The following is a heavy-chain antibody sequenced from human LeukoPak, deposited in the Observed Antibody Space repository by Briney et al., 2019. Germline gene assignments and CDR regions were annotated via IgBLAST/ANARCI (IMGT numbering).Heavy chain of an antibody. Sequence: PSQTLSLTCTVSGGSISSGGYSWSWIRQHPGKGLEWIGYIYYSGSTYYNPSLKSRVTISVDTSKNQFSLKLSSVTAADTAVYYCARDSRRGYSYGYAAGAFDIWGQGTMVTVSS. CDR3: ARDSRRGYSYGYAAGAFDI. J-gene: IGHJ3*02. D-gene: IGHD5-18*01. CDR2: IYYSGST. V-gene: IGHV4-31*03. CDR1: GGSISSGGYS.